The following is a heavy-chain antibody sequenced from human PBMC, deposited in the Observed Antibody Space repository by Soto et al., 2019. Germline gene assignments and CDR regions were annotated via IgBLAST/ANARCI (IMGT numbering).Heavy chain of an antibody. Sequence: GGSLRLSCAASGFTFSRHTMHWVRQAPGKGLEWVASISYDGSNKYYADSVKGRFTISRDNSKNTLSVQMDSLRAEDTAVYYCAKERDILTGYHPPYGMDVWGQGTTVTVSS. CDR3: AKERDILTGYHPPYGMDV. J-gene: IGHJ6*02. CDR1: GFTFSRHT. V-gene: IGHV3-30*04. CDR2: ISYDGSNK. D-gene: IGHD3-9*01.